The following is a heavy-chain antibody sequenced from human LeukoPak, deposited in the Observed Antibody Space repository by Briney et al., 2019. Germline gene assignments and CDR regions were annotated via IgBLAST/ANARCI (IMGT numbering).Heavy chain of an antibody. D-gene: IGHD3-22*01. CDR2: IKSDGST. CDR3: ARAPSEIGGYYPEYFRH. CDR1: GFTLSTYW. J-gene: IGHJ1*01. Sequence: HPGGSLRLSCAASGFTLSTYWMHWVRQAPGKGLVWVSRIKSDGSTNYADSVKGRFTISRDNANNTLSLQMNSLRPEDTGVYYCARAPSEIGGYYPEYFRHWGQGTLVTVSS. V-gene: IGHV3-74*01.